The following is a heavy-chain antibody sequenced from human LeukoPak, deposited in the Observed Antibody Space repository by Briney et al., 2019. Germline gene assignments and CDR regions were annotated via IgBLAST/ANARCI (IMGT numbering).Heavy chain of an antibody. Sequence: SETLSLTCNVSGGSINSSSYYWGWIRQPPGKGLEWIGSIFYSGNTYDNPSLKSRVTISVDTSKNQFSLKLNSVTAADTAVYYCARHRSKWLQSSFDYWGQGTLVTVSS. CDR1: GGSINSSSYY. J-gene: IGHJ4*02. CDR3: ARHRSKWLQSSFDY. V-gene: IGHV4-39*01. D-gene: IGHD5-24*01. CDR2: IFYSGNT.